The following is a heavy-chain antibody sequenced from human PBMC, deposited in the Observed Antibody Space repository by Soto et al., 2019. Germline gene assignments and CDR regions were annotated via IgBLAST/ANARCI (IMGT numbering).Heavy chain of an antibody. D-gene: IGHD6-6*01. V-gene: IGHV3-53*01. Sequence: GGSLRLSCAASGFTVSSNYMSWVRQAPGKGLEWVSVIYSGGSTYYADSVKGRFTISRDNSKNTLYLQMNSLRAEDTAVDYCAGTSSIATRLGFDYWGQGTLVTVSS. J-gene: IGHJ4*02. CDR1: GFTVSSNY. CDR3: AGTSSIATRLGFDY. CDR2: IYSGGST.